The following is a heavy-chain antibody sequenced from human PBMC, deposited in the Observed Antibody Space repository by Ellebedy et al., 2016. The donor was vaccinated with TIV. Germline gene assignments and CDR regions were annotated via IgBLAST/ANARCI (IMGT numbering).Heavy chain of an antibody. Sequence: MPSETLSLTCTVSGGSISSYYWSWIRQPPGKGLEWIGYIYYSGSTNYNPSLKSRLTISVDTSKNQFSLKLGSVTAADTAVYYCARIPYGDYVDYWGQGTLVTVSS. J-gene: IGHJ4*02. CDR1: GGSISSYY. CDR3: ARIPYGDYVDY. V-gene: IGHV4-59*01. D-gene: IGHD4-17*01. CDR2: IYYSGST.